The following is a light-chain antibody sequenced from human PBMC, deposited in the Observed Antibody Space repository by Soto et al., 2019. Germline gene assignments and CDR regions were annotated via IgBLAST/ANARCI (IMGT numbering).Light chain of an antibody. CDR1: ESVSGRH. Sequence: EIVLTQSPGTLSLSPGESATLSCRASESVSGRHLAWYQQKPGQAPRLIMYSASNRATGIPDRFGGSGSGTDFTLPITRLAPEDFAVFYCQQYGSAPSFGQGTRLEI. V-gene: IGKV3-20*01. CDR3: QQYGSAPS. CDR2: SAS. J-gene: IGKJ5*01.